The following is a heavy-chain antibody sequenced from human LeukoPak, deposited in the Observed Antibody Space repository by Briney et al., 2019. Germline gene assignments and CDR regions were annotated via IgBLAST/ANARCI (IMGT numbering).Heavy chain of an antibody. J-gene: IGHJ5*02. V-gene: IGHV4-39*07. D-gene: IGHD3-22*01. CDR3: ARDGRIVVVFEGGRNWFDP. CDR1: GGSISSSSYY. CDR2: IYYSGST. Sequence: SETLSLTCTVSGGSISSSSYYWGWIRQPPGKGLEWIGSIYYSGSTYYNPSLKSRVTISVDTSKNQFSLKLSSVTAADTAVYYCARDGRIVVVFEGGRNWFDPWGQGTLVTVSS.